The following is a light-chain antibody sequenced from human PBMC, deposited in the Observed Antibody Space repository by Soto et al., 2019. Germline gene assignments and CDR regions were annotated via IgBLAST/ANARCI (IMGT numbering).Light chain of an antibody. V-gene: IGKV3-20*01. Sequence: EIVLTQSPGTLSLSPGERATLSCRASQSVSNYLAWYQQKPGQAPRLLIYNTSSRATGIPDRFSGRGSGTDFTLTISRLEPEDFAVYYCHQYGSSPQTFGQGTKVEI. CDR3: HQYGSSPQT. J-gene: IGKJ1*01. CDR2: NTS. CDR1: QSVSNY.